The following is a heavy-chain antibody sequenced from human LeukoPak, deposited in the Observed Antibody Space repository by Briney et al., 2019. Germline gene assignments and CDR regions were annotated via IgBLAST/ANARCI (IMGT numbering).Heavy chain of an antibody. CDR3: ARRRRIAVAAGTWFDP. J-gene: IGHJ5*02. D-gene: IGHD6-19*01. V-gene: IGHV4-59*12. Sequence: SETLSLTCTVSGASISSSFWTWIRQSPGKGLEWLAYIYYTGSTNLNPSLKSRVTISVDTSKNQFSLKLSSVTAADTAVYYCARRRRIAVAAGTWFDPWGQGTLVTVSS. CDR1: GASISSSF. CDR2: IYYTGST.